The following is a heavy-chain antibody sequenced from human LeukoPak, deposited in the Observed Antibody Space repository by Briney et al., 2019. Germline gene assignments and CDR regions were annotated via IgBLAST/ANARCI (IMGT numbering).Heavy chain of an antibody. CDR3: AKDKGLAARPYYFDY. V-gene: IGHV3-23*01. D-gene: IGHD6-6*01. J-gene: IGHJ4*02. CDR1: GFTFSIYA. Sequence: PGGSLRLSCAASGFTFSIYAMSWVRQAPGKGLEWVLGISGSGGSSYYGDSVKGRFTTSRDNSKNTLYLQMNSLRAEDTAVYYCAKDKGLAARPYYFDYWGQGTLVTVFS. CDR2: ISGSGGSS.